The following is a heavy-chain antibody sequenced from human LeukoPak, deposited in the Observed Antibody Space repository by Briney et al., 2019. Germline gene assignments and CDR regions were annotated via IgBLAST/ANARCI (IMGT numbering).Heavy chain of an antibody. CDR2: FSRDGTNR. Sequence: GRSLRLSCAASGFTFSNSAMHWVRQAPGKGLEWVAVFSRDGTNRYYRDSVKGRFTISRDNSKNTLYPQMNSLRIEDTAIYYCATGKLDASGYDFMLPFWGQGTLVSVSS. J-gene: IGHJ4*02. D-gene: IGHD5-12*01. CDR3: ATGKLDASGYDFMLPF. V-gene: IGHV3-30*10. CDR1: GFTFSNSA.